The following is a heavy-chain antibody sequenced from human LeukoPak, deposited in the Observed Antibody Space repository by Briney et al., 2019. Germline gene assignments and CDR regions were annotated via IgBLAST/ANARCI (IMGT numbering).Heavy chain of an antibody. CDR1: GFTYSSYA. CDR2: ISGSGGST. D-gene: IGHD4-17*01. Sequence: PGGSLRLSGAASGFTYSSYAMSWVRQAPGKGLEWVSAISGSGGSTYYADSVKGRFTISRDNSKNTLYPQMNSLRAEDTAVYYCAKDIRDYGDFPVEYWGQGTLVTVSS. CDR3: AKDIRDYGDFPVEY. V-gene: IGHV3-23*01. J-gene: IGHJ4*02.